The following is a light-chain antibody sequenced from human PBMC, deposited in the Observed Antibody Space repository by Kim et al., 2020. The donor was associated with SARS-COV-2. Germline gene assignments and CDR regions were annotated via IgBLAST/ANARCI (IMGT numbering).Light chain of an antibody. CDR1: QSISTW. CDR3: QQYNSYPWT. V-gene: IGKV1-5*03. Sequence: GDRVTITCRASQSISTWLAWYQQKPGKAPKLLIYKASSLESGVPSRFSGSGSGTDFTLTVSSLQPDDFATYYCQQYNSYPWTFGQGTKVEI. CDR2: KAS. J-gene: IGKJ1*01.